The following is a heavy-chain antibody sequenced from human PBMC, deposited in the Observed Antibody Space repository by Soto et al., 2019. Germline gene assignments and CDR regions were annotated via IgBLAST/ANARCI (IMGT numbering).Heavy chain of an antibody. CDR3: ARSSRDFWSGYSYYYYYGMDV. Sequence: TSETLSLTCTVSGGSISSSSYYWGWIRQPPGKGLEWIGSIYYSGSTYYNPSLKSRVTISVDTSKNQFSLKLSSVTAADTAVYYCARSSRDFWSGYSYYYYYGMDVWGQGTTVTVSS. D-gene: IGHD3-3*01. CDR2: IYYSGST. J-gene: IGHJ6*02. CDR1: GGSISSSSYY. V-gene: IGHV4-39*01.